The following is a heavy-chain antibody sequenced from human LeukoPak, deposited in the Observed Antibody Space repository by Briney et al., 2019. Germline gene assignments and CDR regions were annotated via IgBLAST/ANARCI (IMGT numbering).Heavy chain of an antibody. CDR2: ISPTGSTT. V-gene: IGHV3-74*01. D-gene: IGHD6-6*01. CDR1: GFSFSGHW. CDR3: AGGPNSNWSGLDF. J-gene: IGHJ4*02. Sequence: GGSLRLSCTASGFSFSGHWMHWARQLPGKGLVWVSRISPTGSTTSYADSVKGRFTVSRDNAKNTLYLQVNNLRAEDTAVYYGAGGPNSNWSGLDFWGQGTLLTVSS.